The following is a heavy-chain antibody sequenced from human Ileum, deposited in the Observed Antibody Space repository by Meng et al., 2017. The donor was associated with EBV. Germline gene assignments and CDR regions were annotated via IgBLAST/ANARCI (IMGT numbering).Heavy chain of an antibody. D-gene: IGHD2-15*01. Sequence: QVKVVESGGVCGQPGRSLSRSCVVSGLTFSKQIIHWIRQAPGEGLDWVAVISSENYTYYSDSVKGRFTITRDNSANTVYLQMDNLGPQDTALYFCTRQGQDLWGQGTLVTVSS. V-gene: IGHV3-30*03. CDR1: GLTFSKQI. J-gene: IGHJ4*02. CDR3: TRQGQDL. CDR2: ISSENYT.